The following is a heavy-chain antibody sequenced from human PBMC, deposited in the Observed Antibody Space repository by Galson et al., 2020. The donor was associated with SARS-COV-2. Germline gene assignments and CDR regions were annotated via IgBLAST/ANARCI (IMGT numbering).Heavy chain of an antibody. Sequence: GGSLRLSCAASGFTFSIYGMHWVRQAPGKGLEWVAVISYDGSNKYYVDSVKGRFTISRDNSKNTLYLQMNSLRAEDTAVYFCAKDRNFYYVDVWGKGTTVTISS. CDR3: AKDRNFYYVDV. CDR2: ISYDGSNK. J-gene: IGHJ6*03. V-gene: IGHV3-30*18. CDR1: GFTFSIYG.